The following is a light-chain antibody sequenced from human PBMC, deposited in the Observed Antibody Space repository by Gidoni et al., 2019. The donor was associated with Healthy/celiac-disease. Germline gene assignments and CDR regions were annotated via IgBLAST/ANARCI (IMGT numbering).Light chain of an antibody. CDR3: QQYGSAPIT. V-gene: IGKV3-20*01. CDR1: QSVSSSY. Sequence: IVLTHSPGTLSLSPGERATLSCRASQSVSSSYLAWYQQKPGQAPRLLIYGASSRATGIPERVSGSGSGTDFNLTISRLEPEDFAVYYCQQYGSAPITFXQXTRLESK. CDR2: GAS. J-gene: IGKJ5*01.